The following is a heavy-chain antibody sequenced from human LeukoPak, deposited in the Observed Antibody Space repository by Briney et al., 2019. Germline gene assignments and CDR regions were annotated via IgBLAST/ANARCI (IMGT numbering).Heavy chain of an antibody. CDR1: GGSISSYY. D-gene: IGHD2-15*01. Sequence: SETLSLTCTVSGGSISSYYWSWIRQAPGKGQEWIGYIYYTGSTNSNPSLKSRVTISVDRSKNQFSLKLSSVTAADTAVYYCARVCGGSCSRHDAFDIWGQGTMVTVSS. CDR3: ARVCGGSCSRHDAFDI. CDR2: IYYTGST. J-gene: IGHJ3*02. V-gene: IGHV4-59*12.